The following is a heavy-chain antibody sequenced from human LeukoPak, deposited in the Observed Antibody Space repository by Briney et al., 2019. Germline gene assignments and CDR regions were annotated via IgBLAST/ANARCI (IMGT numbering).Heavy chain of an antibody. J-gene: IGHJ4*02. Sequence: GGSLRLSCAASGFTFSSYAMHWVRQAPGKGLEWVAVISYDGSNKYYADSVKGRFTISRDNSKNTLYLQMNSLRAEDTAVYYCARGGGYCSGGSCRKELDYWGQGTLVTVSS. CDR3: ARGGGYCSGGSCRKELDY. D-gene: IGHD2-15*01. V-gene: IGHV3-30-3*01. CDR2: ISYDGSNK. CDR1: GFTFSSYA.